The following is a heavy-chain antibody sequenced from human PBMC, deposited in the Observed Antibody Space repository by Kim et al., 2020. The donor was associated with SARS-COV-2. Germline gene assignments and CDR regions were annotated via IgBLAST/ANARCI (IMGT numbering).Heavy chain of an antibody. Sequence: DSVKGRFTISRDNSKNTLYLQMNSLRAEDTAVYYCAREAYYYDSSGYFDYCGQGTLVTVSS. CDR3: AREAYYYDSSGYFDY. V-gene: IGHV3-53*01. J-gene: IGHJ4*02. D-gene: IGHD3-22*01.